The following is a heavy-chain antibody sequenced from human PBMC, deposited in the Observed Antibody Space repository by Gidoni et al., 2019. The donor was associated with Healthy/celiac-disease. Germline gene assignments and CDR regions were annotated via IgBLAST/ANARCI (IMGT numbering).Heavy chain of an antibody. V-gene: IGHV4-39*01. CDR2: ISYSGST. D-gene: IGHD2-2*01. CDR3: ARQGYCSSTSCFGWYRVNWFDP. J-gene: IGHJ5*02. Sequence: QLQLQESGTGLVKPSETLSPTCTVPGGSIRSSSYYWGWIRQPPGKGLEWIGSISYSGSTYDNTSLKSRVTISVDTSKNQFSLKLSSVTAADTAVYYCARQGYCSSTSCFGWYRVNWFDPWGQGTLVTVSS. CDR1: GGSIRSSSYY.